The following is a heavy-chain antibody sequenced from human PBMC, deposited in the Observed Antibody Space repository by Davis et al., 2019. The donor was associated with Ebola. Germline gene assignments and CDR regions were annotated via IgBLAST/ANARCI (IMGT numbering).Heavy chain of an antibody. Sequence: PSETLSLTCTVSGGSISSGGYYWSWIRQHPGKGLEWIGYIYYSGSTYYNPSLKSRVTISVDTSKNQFSLKLSSVTAADTAVYYCARDRDNYGMDVWGQGTTVTVSS. CDR3: ARDRDNYGMDV. V-gene: IGHV4-31*03. D-gene: IGHD2-21*01. CDR2: IYYSGST. J-gene: IGHJ6*02. CDR1: GGSISSGGYY.